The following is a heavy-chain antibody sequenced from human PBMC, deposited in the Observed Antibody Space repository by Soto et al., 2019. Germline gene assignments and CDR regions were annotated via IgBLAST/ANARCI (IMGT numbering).Heavy chain of an antibody. Sequence: QVQLVQSGAEVKKPGSSVKVSCKASGGTFSSYAISWVRQAPGQGLEWMGGIIPICGTANYAQKFQGRVTITAEESTSTAYMELSSLRSEDTAVYYCARSHSGSGKKPLYYYNGMGVWVQGPTVPVSS. V-gene: IGHV1-69*01. CDR3: ARSHSGSGKKPLYYYNGMGV. CDR1: GGTFSSYA. J-gene: IGHJ6*02. CDR2: IIPICGTA. D-gene: IGHD3-10*01.